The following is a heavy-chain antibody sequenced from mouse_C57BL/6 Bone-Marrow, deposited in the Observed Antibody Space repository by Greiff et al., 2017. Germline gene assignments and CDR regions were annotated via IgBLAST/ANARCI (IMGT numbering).Heavy chain of an antibody. CDR1: GYTFTSYW. J-gene: IGHJ4*01. V-gene: IGHV1-55*01. Sequence: VQLQQPGAELVKPGASVKMSCKASGYTFTSYWITWVKQRPGQGLEWIGDIYPGSGSTNYNEKFKSKATLTVDTSSSTAYMQLSSLTSEDSAVYYCARRGGSMDYYAMDYGGQGTSVTVSS. CDR2: IYPGSGST. CDR3: ARRGGSMDYYAMDY. D-gene: IGHD1-1*02.